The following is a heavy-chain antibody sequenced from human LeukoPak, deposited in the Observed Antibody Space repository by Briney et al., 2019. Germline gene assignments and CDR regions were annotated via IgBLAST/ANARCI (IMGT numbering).Heavy chain of an antibody. V-gene: IGHV1-2*02. Sequence: ASVKVSCKASGYTFTAFLMHWVRQAPGQGLEWMGWINPNSGGTNYAQKFQGRVTMTGDTSISTAYMELSGLRSDDTAVYYCARAQLELDYWGQGTLVTVSS. CDR2: INPNSGGT. CDR1: GYTFTAFL. D-gene: IGHD1-1*01. J-gene: IGHJ4*02. CDR3: ARAQLELDY.